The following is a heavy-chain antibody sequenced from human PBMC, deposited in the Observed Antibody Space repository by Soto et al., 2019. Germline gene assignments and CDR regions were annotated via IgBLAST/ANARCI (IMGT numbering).Heavy chain of an antibody. CDR2: IYQSGST. CDR1: GGSISSGGYA. J-gene: IGHJ4*02. Sequence: QLQLQESGSGLVKPSQTLSLTCAVSGGSISSGGYAWAWIRQPPGKGLEWVGYIYQSGSTYYNPSLNSRVPISADRSTTQFSLNPASLTAADTAVYYCARSYSGGAAYFDSWGQGTVVPVSS. CDR3: ARSYSGGAAYFDS. D-gene: IGHD2-21*01. V-gene: IGHV4-30-2*01.